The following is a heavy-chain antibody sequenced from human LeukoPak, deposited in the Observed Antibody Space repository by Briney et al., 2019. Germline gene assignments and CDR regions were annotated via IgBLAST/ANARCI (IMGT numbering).Heavy chain of an antibody. V-gene: IGHV4-59*01. CDR2: IYYSGST. CDR1: GGSISSYY. CDR3: ARSITMVRGARGAFDI. D-gene: IGHD3-10*01. Sequence: SETLSLTCTVSGGSISSYYWSWIRQPPGKGLEWIGYIYYSGSTNYNPSLKSRVTISVDTSKNQFSLKLSSVTAADTAVYYCARSITMVRGARGAFDIWGQGTMVTVSS. J-gene: IGHJ3*02.